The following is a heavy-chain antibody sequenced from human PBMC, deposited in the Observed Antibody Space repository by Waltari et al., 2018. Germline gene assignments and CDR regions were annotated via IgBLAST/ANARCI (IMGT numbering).Heavy chain of an antibody. CDR3: ASGRPSDY. Sequence: EVQLVESGGGLIQPGGSLRLSCAASGFTVSSNYMRWVRKAPGKGRDWVAVISSGCSTYYAVSVKGRFTISRDNSKNTLYLQVNSLRAEDTAVYYCASGRPSDYWGQGTLVTVSS. V-gene: IGHV3-53*01. CDR2: ISSGCST. D-gene: IGHD3-10*01. J-gene: IGHJ4*02. CDR1: GFTVSSNY.